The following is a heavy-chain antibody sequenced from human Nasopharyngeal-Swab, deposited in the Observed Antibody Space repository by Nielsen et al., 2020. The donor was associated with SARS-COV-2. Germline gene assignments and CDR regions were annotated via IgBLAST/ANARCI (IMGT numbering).Heavy chain of an antibody. V-gene: IGHV3-23*01. CDR2: ISGSGNTT. J-gene: IGHJ6*02. CDR3: VKAPYLRGLDV. D-gene: IGHD2-21*01. Sequence: GESLKISCAASGFTFSSYAMSWVRQAPGKGLEWVSIISGSGNTTYYADSVNDRFTISRDNSKNTLYLQMNSLRVEDTAVYYCVKAPYLRGLDVWGQGTTVTVSS. CDR1: GFTFSSYA.